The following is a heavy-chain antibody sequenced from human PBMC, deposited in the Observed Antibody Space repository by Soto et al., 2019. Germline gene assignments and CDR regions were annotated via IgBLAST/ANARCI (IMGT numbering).Heavy chain of an antibody. CDR1: GFTFSSYG. Sequence: QVQLVESGGGVVQPGRSLRLSCAASGFTFSSYGMHWVRQAPGKGLAWVAVIWYDGSNKYYADSVKGRFTISRDNSKNTLYLQMNSLRAEDTAVYYCARDPGEYSGYEETHVDYWGQGTLVTVSS. CDR3: ARDPGEYSGYEETHVDY. D-gene: IGHD5-12*01. CDR2: IWYDGSNK. V-gene: IGHV3-33*01. J-gene: IGHJ4*02.